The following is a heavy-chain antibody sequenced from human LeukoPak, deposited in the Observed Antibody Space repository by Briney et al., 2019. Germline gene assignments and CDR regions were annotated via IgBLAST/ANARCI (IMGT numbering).Heavy chain of an antibody. J-gene: IGHJ4*02. Sequence: SETLSLTCAVSSYSISISSGYYWDWIRQPPGKGLEWIGTISHIGTTYYNPSLKSRVTVSVDTSKNQFSLRLTSVTAADTAIYYCARRKGGSDSIDYRGQGTLVTMSS. V-gene: IGHV4-38-2*01. CDR3: ARRKGGSDSIDY. D-gene: IGHD2-21*02. CDR2: ISHIGTT. CDR1: SYSISISSGYY.